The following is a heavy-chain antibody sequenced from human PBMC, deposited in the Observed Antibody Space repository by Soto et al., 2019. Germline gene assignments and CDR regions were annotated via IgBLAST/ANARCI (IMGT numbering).Heavy chain of an antibody. J-gene: IGHJ4*02. CDR3: ARDRSGGNGLYYFDY. CDR1: GYTFTSYG. CDR2: ISAYNGNT. D-gene: IGHD2-15*01. V-gene: IGHV1-18*01. Sequence: QVQLVQSGAEVEKPGASVKVSCKASGYTFTSYGISWVRQAPGQGLEWMGWISAYNGNTNYAQKLQGRVTMTTDTSRXTAYMELRSLRSDDTAVYYCARDRSGGNGLYYFDYWGQGTLVTVSS.